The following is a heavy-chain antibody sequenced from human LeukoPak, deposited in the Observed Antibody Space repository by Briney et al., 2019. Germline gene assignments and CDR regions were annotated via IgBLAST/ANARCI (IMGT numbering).Heavy chain of an antibody. D-gene: IGHD4/OR15-4a*01. J-gene: IGHJ4*02. V-gene: IGHV3-11*01. CDR1: GFTFSDYY. CDR2: ISSSGSTI. Sequence: GGSLRLSCAASGFTFSDYYMSWIRQAPGKGLEWVSYISSSGSTIYYADSVKGRFTISRDNAKNSVYLQMDSLRAEDTAVYYCARRAGAYSHPYDYWGQGTLVTVSS. CDR3: ARRAGAYSHPYDY.